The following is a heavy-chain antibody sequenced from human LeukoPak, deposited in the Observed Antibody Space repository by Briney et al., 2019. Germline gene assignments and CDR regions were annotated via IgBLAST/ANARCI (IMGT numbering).Heavy chain of an antibody. CDR1: RFTFSSSW. Sequence: GGSLRLSCAAYRFTFSSSWMAWVRQAPGKGLEWVSNIDGDGSTKNYVDSVKGRFTVSRDNDKNSLYLQMNSLKDEDTAVYYCARDRAYSTFDIWGQGTMVTVSS. J-gene: IGHJ3*02. V-gene: IGHV3-7*01. D-gene: IGHD6-13*01. CDR3: ARDRAYSTFDI. CDR2: IDGDGSTK.